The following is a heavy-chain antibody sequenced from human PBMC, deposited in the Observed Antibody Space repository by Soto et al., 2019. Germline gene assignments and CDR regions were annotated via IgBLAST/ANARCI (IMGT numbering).Heavy chain of an antibody. CDR3: ARVGSPYYYYYGMDV. J-gene: IGHJ6*02. CDR2: ISSSSTI. V-gene: IGHV3-48*01. Sequence: EVQLVESGGGLVQPGGSLRLSCAASGFTFSSYSMNWVRQAPGKGLEWVSYISSSSTIYYADSVKGRFTISRDNAKNSLYLQMNSLRAEDTAVYYCARVGSPYYYYYGMDVWGQGTTVTVSS. D-gene: IGHD6-19*01. CDR1: GFTFSSYS.